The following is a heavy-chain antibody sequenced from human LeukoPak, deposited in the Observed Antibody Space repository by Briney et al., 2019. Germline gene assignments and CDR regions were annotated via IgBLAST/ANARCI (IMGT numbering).Heavy chain of an antibody. J-gene: IGHJ4*02. V-gene: IGHV3-7*01. CDR3: AREGFDY. CDR2: IKQDGSEK. Sequence: PGGSLRLSCAAPGFTFSSYWMSWVRQAPGKGLEWVANIKQDGSEKYYVDSVKGRFTISRDNAKNSLYLQMNSLRAEDTAVYYCAREGFDYWGQGTLVTVSS. CDR1: GFTFSSYW.